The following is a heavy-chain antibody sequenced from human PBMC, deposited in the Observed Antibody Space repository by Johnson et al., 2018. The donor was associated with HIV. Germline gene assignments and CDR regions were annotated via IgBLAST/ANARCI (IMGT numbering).Heavy chain of an antibody. CDR2: IRGSGGST. D-gene: IGHD5-18*01. CDR1: GFTFSSYA. CDR3: ARGLIIQLWLQAAFDI. V-gene: IGHV3-23*04. Sequence: VQLVESGGGVVQPERSVRLSCSASGFTFSSYAMSWVRQAPGKGLEWVSAIRGSGGSTYYADSVKGRFTISRDNSKNTLYLQMNSLRAEDTAVYYCARGLIIQLWLQAAFDIWGQGTMVTVSS. J-gene: IGHJ3*02.